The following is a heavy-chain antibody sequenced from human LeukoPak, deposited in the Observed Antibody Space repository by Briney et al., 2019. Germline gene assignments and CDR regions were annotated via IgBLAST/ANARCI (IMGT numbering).Heavy chain of an antibody. CDR3: ARVVGATTVIDY. V-gene: IGHV4-38-2*02. Sequence: ASETLSLTCTVSGYSISSGYYWGWFRQPPGKGLEWIGSIYHSGSTYYSPSLKSRVTISVDTSKNQFSLKLNSVTAADTAVYYCARVVGATTVIDYWGQGTLVTVSS. CDR2: IYHSGST. J-gene: IGHJ4*02. CDR1: GYSISSGYY. D-gene: IGHD1-26*01.